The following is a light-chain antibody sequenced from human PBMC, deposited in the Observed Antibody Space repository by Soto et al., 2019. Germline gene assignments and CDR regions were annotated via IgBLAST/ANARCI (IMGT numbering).Light chain of an antibody. CDR1: QSVSST. CDR2: GAS. CDR3: QQYNNWPYT. J-gene: IGKJ2*01. Sequence: EIVMTQSPATLSVSPGERATLYCRASQSVSSTLAWYQQKPGQAPRLLIYGASTRATGIPARFSGSGSGTEFTLTISSQQSEDFAVYYCQQYNNWPYTFGQGTKLEIK. V-gene: IGKV3-15*01.